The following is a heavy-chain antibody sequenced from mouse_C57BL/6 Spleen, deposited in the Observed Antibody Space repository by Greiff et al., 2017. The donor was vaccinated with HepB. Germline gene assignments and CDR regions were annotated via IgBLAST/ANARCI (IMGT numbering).Heavy chain of an antibody. J-gene: IGHJ1*03. CDR1: GYTFTSYW. V-gene: IGHV1-64*01. CDR3: ARRGIVDTDFDV. D-gene: IGHD1-1*01. Sequence: QVQLQQPGAELVKPGASVKLSCKASGYTFTSYWMHWVKQRPGQGLEWIGMIHPNSGSTNYNEKFKSKATLTVDKSSSTAYMQLSSLTYEDSAVYYCARRGIVDTDFDVGGTGTTVTVSS. CDR2: IHPNSGST.